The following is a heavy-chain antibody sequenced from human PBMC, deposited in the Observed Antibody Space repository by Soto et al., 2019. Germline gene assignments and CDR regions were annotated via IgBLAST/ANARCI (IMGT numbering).Heavy chain of an antibody. CDR1: GFTFSHVS. CDR3: ARVAY. V-gene: IGHV3-21*01. J-gene: IGHJ4*02. Sequence: GESLKISCEASGFTFSHVSMNWVRQAPGKGLEWVASISSASSETWYADSVKGRFIISRDNAQNSLFLQMNPLRPEDSAIYYCARVAYWGPGTQVTVSS. CDR2: ISSASSET.